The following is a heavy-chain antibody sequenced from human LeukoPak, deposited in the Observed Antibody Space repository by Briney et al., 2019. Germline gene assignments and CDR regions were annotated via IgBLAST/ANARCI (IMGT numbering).Heavy chain of an antibody. CDR3: ARDLRAAAAADLYYYYYMDV. Sequence: GSSVKVSCKGSGYTFTSYDINWVRQATGQGLEWMGWMNPNSGNTGYAQKFQGRVTITRNTSISTAYMELSSLRSEDTAVYYCARDLRAAAAADLYYYYYMDVWGKGTTVTISS. CDR1: GYTFTSYD. CDR2: MNPNSGNT. J-gene: IGHJ6*03. V-gene: IGHV1-8*03. D-gene: IGHD6-13*01.